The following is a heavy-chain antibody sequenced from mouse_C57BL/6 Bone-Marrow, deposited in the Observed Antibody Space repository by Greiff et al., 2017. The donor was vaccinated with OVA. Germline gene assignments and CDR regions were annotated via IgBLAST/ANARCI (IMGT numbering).Heavy chain of an antibody. V-gene: IGHV2-5*01. J-gene: IGHJ4*01. CDR1: GFSLTSYG. Sequence: QVQLQQSGPGLVQPSQSLSITCTVSGFSLTSYGVHWVRQSPGKGLEWLGVIWRGGSTAYNAAFMSRLSITKDNSKSQVFFKMNSRQADDTAIYYSVVEDYYYARDYWGQGTSDTVSS. CDR2: IWRGGST. CDR3: VVEDYYYARDY. D-gene: IGHD1-1*01.